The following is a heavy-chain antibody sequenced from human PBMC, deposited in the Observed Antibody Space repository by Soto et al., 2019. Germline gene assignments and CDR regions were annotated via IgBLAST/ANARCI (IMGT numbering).Heavy chain of an antibody. Sequence: PGESLKISCKGSGYSFTSYWIGWVRQMPGKGLEWMGIIYPGDSDTRYSPSFQGQVTISADKSISTAYLQWSNLKASDTAMYYCARGVTIFGVVTSQLYYFDYWGQGTLVTVSS. D-gene: IGHD3-3*01. J-gene: IGHJ4*02. CDR3: ARGVTIFGVVTSQLYYFDY. V-gene: IGHV5-51*01. CDR2: IYPGDSDT. CDR1: GYSFTSYW.